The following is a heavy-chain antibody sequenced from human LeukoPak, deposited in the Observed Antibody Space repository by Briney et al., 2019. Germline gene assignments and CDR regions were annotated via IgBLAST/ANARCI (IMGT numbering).Heavy chain of an antibody. Sequence: PGGSLRLSCAASGFTFGSYAMSWVRQAPGRGLEWVSAISGGGTTYYADSVKGRFTISRDNSKNTLYMQMNSLRAEDTAVYYCAKRYYDILTGYDVWGQGTTVTVSS. D-gene: IGHD3-9*01. CDR1: GFTFGSYA. CDR2: ISGGGTT. V-gene: IGHV3-23*01. CDR3: AKRYYDILTGYDV. J-gene: IGHJ6*02.